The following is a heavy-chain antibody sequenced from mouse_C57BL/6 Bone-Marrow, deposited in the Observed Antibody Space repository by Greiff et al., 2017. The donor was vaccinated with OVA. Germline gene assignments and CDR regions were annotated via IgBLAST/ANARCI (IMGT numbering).Heavy chain of an antibody. CDR2: ISYDGSN. V-gene: IGHV3-6*01. D-gene: IGHD2-13*01. J-gene: IGHJ1*03. Sequence: EVQRVESGPGLVKPSQSLSLTCSVTGYSITSGYYWNWIRQFPGNKLEWMGYISYDGSNNYNPSLKNRISITRDTSKNQFFLKLNSVTTEDTATYYCARFGDYHWYFDVWGTGTTVTVSS. CDR3: ARFGDYHWYFDV. CDR1: GYSITSGYY.